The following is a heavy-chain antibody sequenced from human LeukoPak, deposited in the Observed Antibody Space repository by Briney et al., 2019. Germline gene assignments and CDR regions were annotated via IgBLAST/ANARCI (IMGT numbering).Heavy chain of an antibody. CDR3: AREVAGL. Sequence: GGSLRLSCAASGFTFDDYAMHWVRQAPGKGLEWVSLISGDGGSTYYADSVKGRFTIYRDNAKNSLYLQMNSLRAEDTAVYYCAREVAGLWGQGTLVTVSS. CDR1: GFTFDDYA. J-gene: IGHJ4*02. V-gene: IGHV3-43*02. CDR2: ISGDGGST.